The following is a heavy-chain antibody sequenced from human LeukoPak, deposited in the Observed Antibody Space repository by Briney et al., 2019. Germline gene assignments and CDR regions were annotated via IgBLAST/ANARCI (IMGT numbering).Heavy chain of an antibody. D-gene: IGHD3-22*01. Sequence: ASVKVSCKASGYTFTSYGISWVRQAPGQGLEWMGWISTYNGNTNYAQKLQGRVTMTTDTSTSTAYMELRSLRSDDTAVYYCAARSFYDSSGSFDYWGQGTLVTVSS. CDR1: GYTFTSYG. CDR3: AARSFYDSSGSFDY. CDR2: ISTYNGNT. V-gene: IGHV1-18*01. J-gene: IGHJ4*02.